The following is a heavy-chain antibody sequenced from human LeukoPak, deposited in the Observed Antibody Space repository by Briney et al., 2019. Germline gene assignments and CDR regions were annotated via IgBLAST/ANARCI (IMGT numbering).Heavy chain of an antibody. Sequence: SETLSLTCTVSGGSISRSGYYWGWIRQPPGKGLEWIGTIHYSGSPYYNPSFKSRVTISVDTSENQLSLKLSSVTAADTAVYYCARLELAYGLDVWGQGTTVTVSS. CDR3: ARLELAYGLDV. V-gene: IGHV4-39*01. J-gene: IGHJ6*02. CDR1: GGSISRSGYY. CDR2: IHYSGSP. D-gene: IGHD1-7*01.